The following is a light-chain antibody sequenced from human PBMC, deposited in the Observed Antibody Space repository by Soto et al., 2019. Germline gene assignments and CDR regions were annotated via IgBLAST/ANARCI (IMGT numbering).Light chain of an antibody. CDR2: EVS. V-gene: IGLV2-14*01. J-gene: IGLJ1*01. CDR1: SSDIGGYNY. Sequence: QSVLTQPASVSGSPGQSITISCTGTSSDIGGYNYVSWYQQLPGKAPKLMIYEVSSRPSGVSNRFSGSKSANTASLTISGLQAEDEADYYCSSYTSSTTLYVFGTGTQLTVL. CDR3: SSYTSSTTLYV.